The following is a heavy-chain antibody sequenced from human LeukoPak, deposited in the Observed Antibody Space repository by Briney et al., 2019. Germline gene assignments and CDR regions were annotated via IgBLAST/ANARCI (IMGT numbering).Heavy chain of an antibody. Sequence: SVKVSCKASGYTFTSYGISWVRQAPGQGLEWMGRIIPILGIANYAQKFQGRVTITADKSTSTAYMELSSLRSEDTAVYYCARASPWRVDYWGQGTLVTVSS. J-gene: IGHJ4*02. CDR3: ARASPWRVDY. CDR1: GYTFTSYG. D-gene: IGHD3-3*01. CDR2: IIPILGIA. V-gene: IGHV1-69*04.